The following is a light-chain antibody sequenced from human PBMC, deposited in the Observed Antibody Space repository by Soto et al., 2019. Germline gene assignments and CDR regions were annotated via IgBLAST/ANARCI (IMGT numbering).Light chain of an antibody. CDR3: TSWTTSTTMI. CDR1: SSDIGAYNF. Sequence: QSALTQPASVSGSPGQSITISCTGTSSDIGAYNFVSWYQQHPGKAPKLMLYDVNIRPSGVSNRFSGSKSGNTASLTISGLQAEGEAGYYCTSWTTSTTMIFGGGTKVTVL. V-gene: IGLV2-14*03. CDR2: DVN. J-gene: IGLJ2*01.